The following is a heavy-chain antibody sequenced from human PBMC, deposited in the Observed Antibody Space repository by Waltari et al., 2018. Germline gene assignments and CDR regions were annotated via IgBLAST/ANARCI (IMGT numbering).Heavy chain of an antibody. J-gene: IGHJ5*02. CDR2: ITTNGDRT. Sequence: DVQLLESWGGLIQPGGSLRPSFSASGFGSWRSVMRCVRQAPGKGLEWIAGITTNGDRTDDADSVKGRFTVSRDNSKNTLFLQMDSLRAEDTAVYYCVKDKTCTLGVCYNWFDSWGQGTLVTVSS. CDR1: GFGSWRSV. CDR3: VKDKTCTLGVCYNWFDS. V-gene: IGHV3-23*01. D-gene: IGHD2-8*01.